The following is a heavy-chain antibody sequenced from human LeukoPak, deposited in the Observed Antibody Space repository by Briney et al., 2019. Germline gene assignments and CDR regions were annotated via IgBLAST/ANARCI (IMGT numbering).Heavy chain of an antibody. CDR1: GGSFSGYY. D-gene: IGHD3-10*01. Sequence: PSETLSLTCAVYGGSFSGYYWSWIRQPPGKGLEWIGEINHSGSTNYNPSLKSRVTISVDTSKNQFSLKPSSVTAADTAVYYCARGLIAMVRGVINWFDPWGQGTLVTVSS. CDR3: ARGLIAMVRGVINWFDP. J-gene: IGHJ5*02. CDR2: INHSGST. V-gene: IGHV4-34*01.